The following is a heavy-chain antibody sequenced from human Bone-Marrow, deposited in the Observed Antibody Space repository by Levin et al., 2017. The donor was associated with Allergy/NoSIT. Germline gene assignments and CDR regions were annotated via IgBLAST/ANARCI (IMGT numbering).Heavy chain of an antibody. CDR3: ARDNEGFLTGDDWYVDL. CDR2: IYYNGNT. V-gene: IGHV4-59*01. Sequence: SQTLSLTCTVSGGSIKHYYWSWIRQPPGKELEWIGYIYYNGNTNYNPSLKSRVTISLDTSKNQFSLKLRSVTAADTAVYYCARDNEGFLTGDDWYVDLWGRGTLVTVSS. J-gene: IGHJ2*01. D-gene: IGHD3-9*01. CDR1: GGSIKHYY.